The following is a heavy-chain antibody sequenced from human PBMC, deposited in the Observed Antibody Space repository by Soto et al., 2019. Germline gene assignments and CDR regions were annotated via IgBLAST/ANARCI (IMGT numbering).Heavy chain of an antibody. J-gene: IGHJ4*02. D-gene: IGHD2-21*02. CDR2: ISDRPTGHT. CDR1: GFTFSHYT. CDR3: TTRMTAHFDY. Sequence: GGSLRLSCVASGFTFSHYTLNWVRRAPGKGLEWVSTISDRPTGHTHYAESVRGRFTISRDDSRDTVFLQMDSLRAENTAVYYCTTRMTAHFDYWGQGVLVTVSS. V-gene: IGHV3-23*01.